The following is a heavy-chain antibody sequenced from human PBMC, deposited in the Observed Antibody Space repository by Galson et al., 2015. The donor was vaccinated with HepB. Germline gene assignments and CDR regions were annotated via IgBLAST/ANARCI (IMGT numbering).Heavy chain of an antibody. CDR3: AALDTAKPQASGF. Sequence: SLRLSCAASGFTFSNYWMSWVRQAPGKGLEWLANVDKYGIGKYYVDSVKDRFTISRDNAKNSIYLQMDSLRGEDTAVYYCAALDTAKPQASGFWGRGTRVSVSS. CDR2: VDKYGIGK. D-gene: IGHD5-18*01. CDR1: GFTFSNYW. J-gene: IGHJ4*02. V-gene: IGHV3-7*03.